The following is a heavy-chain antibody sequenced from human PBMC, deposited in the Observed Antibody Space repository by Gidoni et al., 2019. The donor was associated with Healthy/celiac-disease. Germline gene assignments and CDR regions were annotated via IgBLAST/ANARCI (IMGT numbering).Heavy chain of an antibody. CDR2: INNNTGNA. D-gene: IGHD2-15*01. V-gene: IGHV7-4-1*02. J-gene: IGHJ4*02. CDR1: GYTFARSS. CDR3: ARDRVSARRSDCSGDNCYSEIPFDY. Sequence: QVQLVHSGSELKKPGASVKVSCKTFGYTFARSSMNCVRQAPGQGLEWMGWINNNTGNATYAQGFTGRFVCSLDTSVSTAYLQISSLKAEDTAVYYCARDRVSARRSDCSGDNCYSEIPFDYWGQGTLVTVSS.